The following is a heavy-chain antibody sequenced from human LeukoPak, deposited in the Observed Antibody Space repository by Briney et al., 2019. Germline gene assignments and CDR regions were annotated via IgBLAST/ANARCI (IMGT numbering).Heavy chain of an antibody. CDR3: AKVPYDISDYYYSYYFDY. J-gene: IGHJ4*02. D-gene: IGHD3-22*01. V-gene: IGHV1-24*01. Sequence: GASVKVSCKVSEYTPTELSMHWVRQAPGKGLEWMGGFDPEDGETIYAQKFQGRVTMTEDTSTDTAYLELSSLRSEDTAVYYCAKVPYDISDYYYSYYFDYWGQGTLVTVSS. CDR1: EYTPTELS. CDR2: FDPEDGET.